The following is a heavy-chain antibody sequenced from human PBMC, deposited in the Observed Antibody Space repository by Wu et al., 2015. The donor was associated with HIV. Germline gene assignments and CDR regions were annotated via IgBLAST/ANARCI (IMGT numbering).Heavy chain of an antibody. CDR2: INPSGGAT. V-gene: IGHV1-2*02. Sequence: QVQLVQSGAEVKKPGASVKVSCGASGYTFSNYYIHWLRQAPGQGLEWMAWINPSGGATIYAENFQGRVTMTWDASVTTFYMELSRLISDDTAVYYCARVGYCSGGTCRAFDYWGQGTLVTVSS. D-gene: IGHD2-15*01. CDR1: GYTFSNYY. CDR3: ARVGYCSGGTCRAFDY. J-gene: IGHJ4*02.